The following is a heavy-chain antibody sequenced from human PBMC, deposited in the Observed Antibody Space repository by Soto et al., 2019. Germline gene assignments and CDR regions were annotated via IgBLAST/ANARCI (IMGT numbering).Heavy chain of an antibody. Sequence: QVQLVQSGAEVKKPGSSVKVSCKASGGTFSSYAISWVRQAPGQGLEWMGGIMPISGTANYAQKFQGRVTITADESTSTAYMELSSLRSEDTAVYYCARSQGSSTSLEIYYYYYYGMDVCGQGTTVTVSS. V-gene: IGHV1-69*01. CDR1: GGTFSSYA. CDR3: ARSQGSSTSLEIYYYYYYGMDV. J-gene: IGHJ6*02. CDR2: IMPISGTA. D-gene: IGHD2-2*01.